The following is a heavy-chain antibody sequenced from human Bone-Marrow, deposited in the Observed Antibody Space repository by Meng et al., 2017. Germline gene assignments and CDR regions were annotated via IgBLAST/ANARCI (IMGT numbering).Heavy chain of an antibody. CDR1: GYHFHGYH. CDR3: ARDWPKGVGKVTNWFDP. CDR2: IKPHRGDT. V-gene: IGHV1-2*05. Sequence: QGPLGQYWNGVKKAGASREVSLKASGYHFHGYHIPLKPTAPGQGLELMGRIKPHRGDTNFAQPFQGRVTLTQGPSISHAHMEVNRLRSDETGIYYCARDWPKGVGKVTNWFDPWGQGTLVTVSS. D-gene: IGHD4-23*01. J-gene: IGHJ5*02.